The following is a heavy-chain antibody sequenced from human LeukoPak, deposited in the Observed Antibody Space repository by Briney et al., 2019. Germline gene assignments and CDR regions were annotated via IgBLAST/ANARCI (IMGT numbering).Heavy chain of an antibody. CDR1: GFNFNEYA. CDR2: ISFDGNDK. D-gene: IGHD3-10*01. CDR3: AKEDDYYGSGSYYNGLF. Sequence: GGSLRLSCAASGFNFNEYAMHWVRQAPGKGLEWVAVISFDGNDKYYADSVKGRFTISRDNSNNTVFLQVNSLRPEDAAVYYCAKEDDYYGSGSYYNGLFWGQGTLVTVSS. V-gene: IGHV3-30-3*01. J-gene: IGHJ4*02.